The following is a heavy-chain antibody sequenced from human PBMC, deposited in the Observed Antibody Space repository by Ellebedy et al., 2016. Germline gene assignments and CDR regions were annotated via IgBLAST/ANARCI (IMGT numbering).Heavy chain of an antibody. CDR1: GGSVDTYY. D-gene: IGHD6-6*01. CDR2: VFYGGST. J-gene: IGHJ4*02. Sequence: SETLSLTXTVSGGSVDTYYWTWIRQSPGKGLEWIGYVFYGGSTKYNPSLRSRVTISLDTSKNQFSLKVTSVAAADTAFYYCARDVSLYSSSPSFDSWGQGTLVTVSS. CDR3: ARDVSLYSSSPSFDS. V-gene: IGHV4-59*02.